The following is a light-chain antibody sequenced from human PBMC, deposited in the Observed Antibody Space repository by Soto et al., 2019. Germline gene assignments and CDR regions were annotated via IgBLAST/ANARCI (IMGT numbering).Light chain of an antibody. Sequence: IQLTQSPSFLSSSLVDRVTITCRASQGISSYLAWYQQKPGKAPKLLIYAASTLQSGVPSRFSGSGSGTEFTLTISSLQPEDFATYYCQQLNSYPRTFGQGTQVDIK. CDR3: QQLNSYPRT. V-gene: IGKV1-9*01. CDR2: AAS. J-gene: IGKJ1*01. CDR1: QGISSY.